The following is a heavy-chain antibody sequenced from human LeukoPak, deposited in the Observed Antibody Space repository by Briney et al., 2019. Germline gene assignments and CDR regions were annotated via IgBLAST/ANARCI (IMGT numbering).Heavy chain of an antibody. CDR3: AKDLGYYYGSGSHLKY. Sequence: GGSLRLSCAASGFTFSSYAMSWVRQAPGKGLEWVSAISGSGGSTNYADSVKGRFTISRDNSKNTLYLQMNSLRAEDTAVYYCAKDLGYYYGSGSHLKYWGQGTLVTVSS. V-gene: IGHV3-23*01. J-gene: IGHJ4*02. CDR2: ISGSGGST. CDR1: GFTFSSYA. D-gene: IGHD3-10*01.